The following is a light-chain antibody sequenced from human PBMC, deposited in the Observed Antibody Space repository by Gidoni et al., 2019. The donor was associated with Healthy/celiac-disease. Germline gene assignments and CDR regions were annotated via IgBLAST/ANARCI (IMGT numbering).Light chain of an antibody. V-gene: IGKV3-11*01. CDR2: DAS. CDR3: QQRSNWPPGAT. J-gene: IGKJ5*01. CDR1: QSVSSY. Sequence: EIVLTQSPATLSLSPGERATLSCRASQSVSSYFAWYQQQPGQAPRLLIYDASNRATGIPARFSGSGSGTDFTLTISSLEPEDFAVYYCQQRSNWPPGATFGQGTRLEIK.